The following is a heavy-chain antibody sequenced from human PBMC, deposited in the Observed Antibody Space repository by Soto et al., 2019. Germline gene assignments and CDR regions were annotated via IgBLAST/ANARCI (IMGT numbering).Heavy chain of an antibody. CDR1: GFTFSSYS. CDR3: ARDTDYGDYVDAFDI. J-gene: IGHJ3*02. Sequence: EVQLVESGGGLVKPGGSLRLSCAASGFTFSSYSMNWVRHAPGKGLEWVSSISSSSSYIYYADSVKGRFTISRDNAKNSLYLQMNSLRAEDTAVYYCARDTDYGDYVDAFDIWGQGTMVTVSS. V-gene: IGHV3-21*01. CDR2: ISSSSSYI. D-gene: IGHD4-17*01.